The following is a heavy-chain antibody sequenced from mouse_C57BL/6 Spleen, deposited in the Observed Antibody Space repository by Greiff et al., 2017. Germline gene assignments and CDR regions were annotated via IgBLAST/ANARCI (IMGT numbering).Heavy chain of an antibody. CDR3: ARSYYGSLPY. D-gene: IGHD1-1*01. Sequence: QVQLKESGPELVKPGASVKLSCKASGYNFTSYDINWVKQSPGQGLEWIGWIYPRDGSTKYHEKFKGKATLTVDTSSSTAYMELHSLTSEDSAVYFCARSYYGSLPYWGQGTLVTVSA. CDR2: IYPRDGST. CDR1: GYNFTSYD. J-gene: IGHJ3*01. V-gene: IGHV1-85*01.